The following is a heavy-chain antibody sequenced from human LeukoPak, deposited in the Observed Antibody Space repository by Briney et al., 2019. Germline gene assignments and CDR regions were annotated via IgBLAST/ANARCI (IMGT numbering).Heavy chain of an antibody. Sequence: GGSLRLSCAASGFTFSNAWMSCVRQAPGNGLEWVGRIKSKTDGGTTDYAAPVKGRFTISRDDSKNTLYLQMNSLKTEDTAVYYCTTYVSGYGEGGYYYYYMDVWGKGTTVTISS. CDR3: TTYVSGYGEGGYYYYYMDV. CDR2: IKSKTDGGTT. J-gene: IGHJ6*03. V-gene: IGHV3-15*01. D-gene: IGHD5-12*01. CDR1: GFTFSNAW.